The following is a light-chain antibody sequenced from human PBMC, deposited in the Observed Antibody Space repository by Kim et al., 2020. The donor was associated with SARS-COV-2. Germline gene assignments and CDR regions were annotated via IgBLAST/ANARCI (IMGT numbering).Light chain of an antibody. V-gene: IGLV1-51*01. CDR2: DNN. CDR1: SSNIGNNY. J-gene: IGLJ1*01. Sequence: GQKVTISCSGSSSNIGNNYVSWYQQLPGTAPKLLIDDNNKRPSGIPDRFSGSKSGTSATLGIAGLQTGDEADYYCGTWDGSLIAYVFAPGTKVTVL. CDR3: GTWDGSLIAYV.